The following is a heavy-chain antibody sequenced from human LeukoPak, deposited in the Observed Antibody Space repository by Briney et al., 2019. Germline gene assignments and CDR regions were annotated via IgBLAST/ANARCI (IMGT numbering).Heavy chain of an antibody. CDR2: TDPGDSET. CDR1: GYSFTSYW. Sequence: GESLKISCKGSGYSFTSYWIGWVRQMPGKGLEWMGITDPGDSETRYSPSFQGQVTISADKSISTAYLQWSSVEASDTAMYYCARQFKGDEYFDYWGQGTLVTVSS. V-gene: IGHV5-51*01. D-gene: IGHD2/OR15-2a*01. J-gene: IGHJ4*02. CDR3: ARQFKGDEYFDY.